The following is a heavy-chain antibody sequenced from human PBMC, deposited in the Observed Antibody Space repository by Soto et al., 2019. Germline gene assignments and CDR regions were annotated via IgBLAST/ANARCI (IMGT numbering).Heavy chain of an antibody. Sequence: PGGSLRLSCAASGFTFSSYAMHWVRQAPGKGLEWVAVISYDGSNKYYADSVKGRFTISRDNSKNTLYLQMNSLRAEDTAVYYCARRGYSYGGWFDYWGQGTLVTVSS. CDR1: GFTFSSYA. V-gene: IGHV3-30-3*01. J-gene: IGHJ4*02. CDR2: ISYDGSNK. D-gene: IGHD5-18*01. CDR3: ARRGYSYGGWFDY.